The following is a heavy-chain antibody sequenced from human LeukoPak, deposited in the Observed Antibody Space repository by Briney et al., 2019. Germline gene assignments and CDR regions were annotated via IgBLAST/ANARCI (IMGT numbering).Heavy chain of an antibody. V-gene: IGHV5-51*01. CDR2: IYPGDSDT. Sequence: GESLKISCKGSGYSFTSYWIGWVRQTPGKGLEWMGIIYPGDSDTRYSPSFQGQVTISADKSISTAYLQWSSLKASDTAMYYCARPRGARVSSSEYGYWGQGTLVTVSS. CDR1: GYSFTSYW. J-gene: IGHJ4*02. D-gene: IGHD6-6*01. CDR3: ARPRGARVSSSEYGY.